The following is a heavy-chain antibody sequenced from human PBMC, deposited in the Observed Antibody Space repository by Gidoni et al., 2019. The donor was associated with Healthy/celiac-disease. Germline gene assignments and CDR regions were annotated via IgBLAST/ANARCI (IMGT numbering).Heavy chain of an antibody. V-gene: IGHV4-34*01. Sequence: QVQLQQWGAGLLKPSETLSLTCPVYGGSFSGYYWTWLRQPPGKGLEWIGEINHIGSTNYNPSLKSRVTISVDTSKNQFSLKLSSVTAADTAVYYCARGVPPRYFDYWGQGTLVTVSS. CDR1: GGSFSGYY. J-gene: IGHJ4*02. CDR3: ARGVPPRYFDY. CDR2: INHIGST.